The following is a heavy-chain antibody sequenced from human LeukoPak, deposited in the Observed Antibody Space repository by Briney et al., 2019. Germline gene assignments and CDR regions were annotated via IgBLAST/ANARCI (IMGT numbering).Heavy chain of an antibody. CDR3: ARGRIAAAGTHFDY. Sequence: GGSLRLSCAASGFTVSSNYMSWVRQAPGKGLEWVSVIYSGGSTYYADSVKGRFTISRDNSKNTLYLQMNSLRAEGTAVYYCARGRIAAAGTHFDYWGQGTLVTVSS. CDR2: IYSGGST. V-gene: IGHV3-53*01. J-gene: IGHJ4*02. CDR1: GFTVSSNY. D-gene: IGHD6-13*01.